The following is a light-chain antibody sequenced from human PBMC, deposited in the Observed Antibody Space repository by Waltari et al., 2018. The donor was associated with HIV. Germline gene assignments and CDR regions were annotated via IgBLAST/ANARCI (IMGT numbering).Light chain of an antibody. CDR1: NSDVGGYNY. CDR2: EVT. V-gene: IGLV2-14*01. Sequence: QSALTQPASVSGSPGQSIPIFCTGTNSDVGGYNYVSWYQSHPGKAPQLIIFEVTNRPSGVSNRFSGSKSGNTASLTISGLQAEDEADYYCTSYTRSSTYVFGTGTKVTVL. CDR3: TSYTRSSTYV. J-gene: IGLJ1*01.